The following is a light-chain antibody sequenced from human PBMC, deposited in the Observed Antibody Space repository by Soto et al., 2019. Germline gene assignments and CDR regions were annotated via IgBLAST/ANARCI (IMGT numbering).Light chain of an antibody. CDR2: LNNDGSH. J-gene: IGLJ3*02. Sequence: QLVLTQSPSASASLGASVKLTCTLSSGHSSYAIAWHQQRPEKGPRYVMKLNNDGSHPKGVRIPVRFSGSSSGAERDLTGSSLESEDEDDYYCHTCVTGSWVFGGGTKLTVL. CDR3: HTCVTGSWV. CDR1: SGHSSYA. V-gene: IGLV4-69*01.